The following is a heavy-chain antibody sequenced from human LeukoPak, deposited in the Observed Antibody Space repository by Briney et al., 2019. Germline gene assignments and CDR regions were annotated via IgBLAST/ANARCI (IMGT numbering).Heavy chain of an antibody. Sequence: SETLSLTCSVSGGSIRSGSYFWNWIRQPAGKGLEWIGRIYTSGSTNYNPSLQSRVTISVDTSKNQFSLKLSSVTAADTAVYYCASSGYNYATPKLQHWGQGTLVTVSS. D-gene: IGHD5-18*01. CDR3: ASSGYNYATPKLQH. CDR2: IYTSGST. V-gene: IGHV4-61*02. CDR1: GGSIRSGSYF. J-gene: IGHJ1*01.